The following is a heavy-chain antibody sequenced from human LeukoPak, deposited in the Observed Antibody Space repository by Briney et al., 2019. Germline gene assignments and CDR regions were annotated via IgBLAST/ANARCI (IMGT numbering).Heavy chain of an antibody. V-gene: IGHV3-30*02. J-gene: IGHJ4*02. CDR2: IRKDGSDK. CDR3: AKDSNWAFDY. CDR1: GFTFSRYG. Sequence: PGGSLRLSCGASGFTFSRYGMHWVRQAPGKGLEWVTYIRKDGSDKYYADSVKGRFTISRDSSKNTVYLQMTSLRAEDTALYYCAKDSNWAFDYWGQGTLVSVSS. D-gene: IGHD7-27*01.